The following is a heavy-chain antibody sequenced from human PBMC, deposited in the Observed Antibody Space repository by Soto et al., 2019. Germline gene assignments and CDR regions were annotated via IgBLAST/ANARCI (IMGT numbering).Heavy chain of an antibody. CDR1: GGSISSSSYY. CDR2: IYYSGST. D-gene: IGHD2-2*02. J-gene: IGHJ5*02. CDR3: ARIEPYINWLDP. Sequence: QLQLQESGPGLVKPSETLSLTCTVSGGSISSSSYYWCWIRQPPGKGLEWIGSIYYSGSTYYNPSLKSRVTISVDTSKNQFSLKLSSVTAADTAVYYCARIEPYINWLDPWGQGTLVTVSS. V-gene: IGHV4-39*01.